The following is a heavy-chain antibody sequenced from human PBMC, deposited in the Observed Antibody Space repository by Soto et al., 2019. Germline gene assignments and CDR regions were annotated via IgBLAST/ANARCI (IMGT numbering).Heavy chain of an antibody. CDR3: ARDGKFVISGYDYPHYYMDV. Sequence: PSETLSLTCTVSGGSISSSSYYWGWIRQPPGKGLEWIGSIYYSGSTYYNPSLKSRVTISVDTSKNQFSLKLSSVTAADTAVYYCARDGKFVISGYDYPHYYMDVWGKGTTVTVSS. J-gene: IGHJ6*03. CDR2: IYYSGST. CDR1: GGSISSSSYY. D-gene: IGHD5-12*01. V-gene: IGHV4-39*07.